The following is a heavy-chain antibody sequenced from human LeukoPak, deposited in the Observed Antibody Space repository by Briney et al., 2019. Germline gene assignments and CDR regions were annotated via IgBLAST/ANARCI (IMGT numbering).Heavy chain of an antibody. V-gene: IGHV4-61*02. J-gene: IGHJ3*02. CDR2: IYTSGST. CDR1: GGSISSGSYY. Sequence: SQTLSLTCTVSGGSISSGSYYWSWIRQPAGKGLEWIRRIYTSGSTNYNPSLKSRVTMSVDTSKNQFSLKLSSVTAADTAVYYCARGSAGILRSDAFDIWGQGTMVTVSS. CDR3: ARGSAGILRSDAFDI. D-gene: IGHD3-10*02.